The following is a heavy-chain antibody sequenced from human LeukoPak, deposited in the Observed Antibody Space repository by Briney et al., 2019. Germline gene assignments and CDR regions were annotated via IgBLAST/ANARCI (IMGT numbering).Heavy chain of an antibody. J-gene: IGHJ3*02. V-gene: IGHV3-66*01. CDR2: VYSAGST. Sequence: GESLKISCAASGFTVSSNYMSWVRQAPGKGLEWVSVVYSAGSTYYADSVKGRFTISRDNSKNTLYLQMNSLRAEDTAVYYCARARGVGDAFDIWGQGTLVTVSS. CDR1: GFTVSSNY. CDR3: ARARGVGDAFDI. D-gene: IGHD1-26*01.